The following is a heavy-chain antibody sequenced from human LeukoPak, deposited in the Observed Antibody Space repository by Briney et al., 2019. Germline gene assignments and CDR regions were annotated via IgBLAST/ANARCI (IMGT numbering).Heavy chain of an antibody. Sequence: ASVKVSCKTSGYTFTNYAISWVRQAPGQGLEWMGGIIPIFGTSNSAQKFQARVTITADESTSTAYMELSSLRSDDTAVYFCASNFYGSGSYPVWGQGTLVTVSS. CDR1: GYTFTNYA. V-gene: IGHV1-69*13. CDR2: IIPIFGTS. D-gene: IGHD3-10*01. CDR3: ASNFYGSGSYPV. J-gene: IGHJ4*02.